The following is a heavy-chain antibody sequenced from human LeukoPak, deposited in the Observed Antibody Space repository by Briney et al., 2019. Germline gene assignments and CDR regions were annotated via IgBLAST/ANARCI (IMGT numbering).Heavy chain of an antibody. CDR3: FPMGGRIVGATDDAFDI. CDR2: IYYSGST. D-gene: IGHD1-26*01. Sequence: SETLSLTCTVSGGSISSHYWSWIRQPPGKGLEWIGYIYYSGSTNYNPSLKSRVTISVDTSKNQFSLKLSSVTAADTAVYYCFPMGGRIVGATDDAFDIWGQGTMVTVSS. J-gene: IGHJ3*02. CDR1: GGSISSHY. V-gene: IGHV4-59*11.